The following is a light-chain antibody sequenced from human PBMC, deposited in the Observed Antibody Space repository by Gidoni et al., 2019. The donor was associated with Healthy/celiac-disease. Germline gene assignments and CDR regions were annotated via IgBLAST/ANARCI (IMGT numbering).Light chain of an antibody. CDR1: SSNVGNNY. J-gene: IGLJ3*02. CDR2: DNN. CDR3: GTLDSSLSAWV. Sequence: QSVLTQPHSVSAAPGQKVTISCSGSSSNVGNNYVTWFQQLPGTPPKLLIYDNNKRPSRIPDRFSGSTSGTSASLGITGLQTGDEAYYYCGTLDSSLSAWVFGGGTKLTVL. V-gene: IGLV1-51*01.